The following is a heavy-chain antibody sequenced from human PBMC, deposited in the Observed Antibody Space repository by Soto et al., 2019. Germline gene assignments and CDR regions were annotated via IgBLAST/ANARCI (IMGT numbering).Heavy chain of an antibody. CDR3: ARRPGYSSGWFAD. D-gene: IGHD6-19*01. V-gene: IGHV3-7*01. Sequence: VQLVESGGGLVQPGGSLRLSCAASGFTFSTYWMSWVRQAPGKGLEWLANIKQDGSEKYYVDSVKGRFTVSRDNAKNSLYLQMNSLRAEDTAVYYCARRPGYSSGWFADWGQGTLVTVS. J-gene: IGHJ4*02. CDR2: IKQDGSEK. CDR1: GFTFSTYW.